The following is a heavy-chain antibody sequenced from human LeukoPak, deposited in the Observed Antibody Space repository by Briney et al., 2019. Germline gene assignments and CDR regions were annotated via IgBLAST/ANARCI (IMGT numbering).Heavy chain of an antibody. D-gene: IGHD2-15*01. CDR3: ARGSGYCSGGSCRNWFDP. Sequence: SVKVSCKASGGTFSSYAISWVRQAPGQGLEGMGGIIPIFGTANYAQKFQGRVTITADESTSTAYMELSSLRSEDTAVYYCARGSGYCSGGSCRNWFDPWGQGTLVTVSS. CDR1: GGTFSSYA. J-gene: IGHJ5*02. CDR2: IIPIFGTA. V-gene: IGHV1-69*01.